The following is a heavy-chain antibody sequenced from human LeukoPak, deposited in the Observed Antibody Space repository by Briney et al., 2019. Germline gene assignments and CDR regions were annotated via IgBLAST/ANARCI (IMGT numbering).Heavy chain of an antibody. CDR3: AKDRAYSSSFLFDY. CDR2: INSDGSIT. J-gene: IGHJ4*02. Sequence: GGSLRLSCAASGFTFTTYWMHWVRQAPGKGLVWVSHINSDGSITSYADPVKGRFTISRDNSKNTLYLQMNSLRAEDTAVYYCAKDRAYSSSFLFDYWGQGTLVTVSS. D-gene: IGHD6-6*01. CDR1: GFTFTTYW. V-gene: IGHV3-74*01.